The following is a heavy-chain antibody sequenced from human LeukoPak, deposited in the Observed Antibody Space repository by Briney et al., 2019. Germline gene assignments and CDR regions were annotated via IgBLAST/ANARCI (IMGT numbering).Heavy chain of an antibody. CDR3: ARGPNYHYGDYVFDY. J-gene: IGHJ4*02. Sequence: ASVKVSCKASGYTFTSYAMHWVRQAPGQRLEWMGWINAGNGNTKYSQKFQGRVTITRDTSASTAYMELSSLRSEDAAVYYCARGPNYHYGDYVFDYWGQGTLVTVSS. CDR1: GYTFTSYA. CDR2: INAGNGNT. V-gene: IGHV1-3*01. D-gene: IGHD4-17*01.